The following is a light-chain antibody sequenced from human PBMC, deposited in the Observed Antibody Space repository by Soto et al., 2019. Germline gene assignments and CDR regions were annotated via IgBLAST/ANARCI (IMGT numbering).Light chain of an antibody. J-gene: IGKJ4*01. CDR3: QQLYTWPVT. CDR1: QGIRNH. Sequence: IVMTQSPATLSVSPGERVTFSCRASQGIRNHLAWYQHKPGQAPRLLISYGSAGATGIPARFSGSGSGTEFTLTINSLQSEYFAVYYGQQLYTWPVTFRGGTKVEIK. V-gene: IGKV3-15*01. CDR2: YGS.